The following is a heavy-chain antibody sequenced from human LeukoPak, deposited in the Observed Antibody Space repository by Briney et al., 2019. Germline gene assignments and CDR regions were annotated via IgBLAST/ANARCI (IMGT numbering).Heavy chain of an antibody. V-gene: IGHV4-61*02. J-gene: IGHJ4*02. CDR1: GGSISSGSYY. Sequence: NPSETLSLTCAVSGGSISSGSYYWSWIRQPAGKGLEWIGRIYTSGSTNYNPSLKSRVTISVDTSKNQFSLKLSSVTAADTAVYYCARATQSMIVVDYYFDYWGQGTLVTVSS. CDR2: IYTSGST. D-gene: IGHD3-22*01. CDR3: ARATQSMIVVDYYFDY.